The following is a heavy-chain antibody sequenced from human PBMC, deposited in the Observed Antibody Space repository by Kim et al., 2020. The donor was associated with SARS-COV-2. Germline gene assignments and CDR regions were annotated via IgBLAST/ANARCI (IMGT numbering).Heavy chain of an antibody. CDR1: GFTFSSYA. CDR2: ISGSGGST. CDR3: AKDYYYDSSGHTFDY. J-gene: IGHJ4*02. Sequence: GGSLRLSCAASGFTFSSYAMSWVRQAPGKGLEWVSAISGSGGSTYYADSVKGRFTISRDNSKNTLYLQMNSLRAEDTAVYYCAKDYYYDSSGHTFDYWGQGTLVTVSS. V-gene: IGHV3-23*01. D-gene: IGHD3-22*01.